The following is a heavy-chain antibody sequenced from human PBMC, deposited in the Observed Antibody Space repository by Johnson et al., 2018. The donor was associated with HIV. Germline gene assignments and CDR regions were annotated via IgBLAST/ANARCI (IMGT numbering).Heavy chain of an antibody. CDR2: INWNGGST. CDR3: ARGPHEVVVVAATSAFDI. V-gene: IGHV3-20*04. CDR1: GFTFSDYY. Sequence: VQLVESGGGLVKPGGSLRLSCAASGFTFSDYYMGWIRQAPGKGLEWVSGINWNGGSTGYADSVKGRFTISRDNAKNSLYLQMNSLRAEDTALHYCARGPHEVVVVAATSAFDIWGQGTMVTVSS. J-gene: IGHJ3*02. D-gene: IGHD2-15*01.